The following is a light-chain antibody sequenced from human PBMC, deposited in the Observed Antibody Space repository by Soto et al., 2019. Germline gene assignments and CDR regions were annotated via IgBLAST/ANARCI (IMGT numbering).Light chain of an antibody. CDR3: SSYAGSNNYV. J-gene: IGLJ1*01. V-gene: IGLV2-8*01. Sequence: QSALAQPASVSGSPGQSITISCTGTSSDVGAYNSVSWYQQHPGQAPQLMIYEVSNRPSGVPDRFSGSKSGNTASLTVSGLQAEDEADYYCSSYAGSNNYVFGTGTKVTVL. CDR1: SSDVGAYNS. CDR2: EVS.